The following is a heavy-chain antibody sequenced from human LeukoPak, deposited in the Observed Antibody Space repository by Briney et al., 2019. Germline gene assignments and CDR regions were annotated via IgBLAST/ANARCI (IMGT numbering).Heavy chain of an antibody. CDR3: ARVGYIGWSFDY. CDR1: GFTFSSDS. D-gene: IGHD5-24*01. J-gene: IGHJ4*02. Sequence: GGSLRLSCAASGFTFSSDSMNWVRQAPGKGLEWVSSISSSSSYIYYADSVKGRFTISRDNAKNSLYLQMNSLRAEDTAVYYCARVGYIGWSFDYWGQGTLVTVSS. V-gene: IGHV3-21*01. CDR2: ISSSSSYI.